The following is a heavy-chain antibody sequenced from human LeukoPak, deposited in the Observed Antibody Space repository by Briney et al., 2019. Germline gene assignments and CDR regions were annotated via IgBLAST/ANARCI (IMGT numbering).Heavy chain of an antibody. CDR1: GGSISSSSYY. CDR3: AREIFGENSNYGRYYYYYYMDV. D-gene: IGHD4-11*01. V-gene: IGHV4-39*07. J-gene: IGHJ6*03. Sequence: SETLSLTCTVSGGSISSSSYYWGWIRQPPGKGLEWIGSIYYSGSTYYNPSLKSRVTISVDTSKNQFSLKLSSVTAADTAVYYCAREIFGENSNYGRYYYYYYMDVWGKGTTVTVSS. CDR2: IYYSGST.